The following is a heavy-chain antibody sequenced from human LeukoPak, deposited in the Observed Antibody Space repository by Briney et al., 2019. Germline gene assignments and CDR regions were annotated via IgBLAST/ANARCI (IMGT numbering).Heavy chain of an antibody. D-gene: IGHD6-13*01. J-gene: IGHJ6*02. CDR3: ARRGSWTYYYAMDV. Sequence: SETLSLTCAVYGGSFSDYYWSWIRQAPGKGLEWIGEIRHSGSTNYNPSLKGRVTVSVDTSKNQFSLRLTSVTAADTAVYYCARRGSWTYYYAMDVWGQGTTVTVSS. CDR2: IRHSGST. V-gene: IGHV4-34*01. CDR1: GGSFSDYY.